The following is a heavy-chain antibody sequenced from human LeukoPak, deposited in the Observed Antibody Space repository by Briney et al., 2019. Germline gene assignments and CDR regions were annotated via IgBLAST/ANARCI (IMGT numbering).Heavy chain of an antibody. Sequence: SVNVSCKASGCTFSNYAISWVRQAPGQGLEWMGRIIPIRGIANYAQKFQGRVTITADKSTSTAYMELSSLRSDDTAVYYCARDYSYGYFDYWGQGTLVTVSS. D-gene: IGHD5-18*01. V-gene: IGHV1-69*04. CDR1: GCTFSNYA. J-gene: IGHJ4*02. CDR3: ARDYSYGYFDY. CDR2: IIPIRGIA.